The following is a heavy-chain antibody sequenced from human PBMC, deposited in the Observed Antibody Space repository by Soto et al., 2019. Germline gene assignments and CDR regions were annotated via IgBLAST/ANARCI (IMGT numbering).Heavy chain of an antibody. Sequence: GASVKVSCKASGYTFTGYYMHWVRQAPGQGLEWMGWINPNSGGTNYAQKFQGWVTMTRDTSISTAYMELSRLRSDDTAVYYCARMFGELGGALDYWGQGTLVTVSS. J-gene: IGHJ4*02. CDR1: GYTFTGYY. CDR3: ARMFGELGGALDY. D-gene: IGHD3-10*02. CDR2: INPNSGGT. V-gene: IGHV1-2*04.